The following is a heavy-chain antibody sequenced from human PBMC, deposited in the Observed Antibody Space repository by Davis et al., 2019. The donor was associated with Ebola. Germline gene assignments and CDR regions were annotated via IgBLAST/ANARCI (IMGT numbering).Heavy chain of an antibody. D-gene: IGHD2-15*01. CDR1: GGTFNTYA. Sequence: AASVKVSCKASGGTFNTYAITWVRQAPGQGLEWMGRIIPILGIANYAQKFQGRVTITADKSTSTAYMELSSLRSEDTAVYYCAREGRNYFDYWGQGTLVTVSS. CDR3: AREGRNYFDY. V-gene: IGHV1-69*04. CDR2: IIPILGIA. J-gene: IGHJ4*02.